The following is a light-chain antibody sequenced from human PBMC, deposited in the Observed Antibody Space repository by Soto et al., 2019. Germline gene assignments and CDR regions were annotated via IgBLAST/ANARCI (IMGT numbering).Light chain of an antibody. V-gene: IGLV2-14*01. CDR2: EVS. J-gene: IGLJ2*01. CDR1: SSDVGGYNY. Sequence: QSALTQPASVXGXPXXXXXISCTGTSSDVGGYNYVSWYQQHPGKAPKLMIYEVSNRPSGVSNRFSGSKSGNTASLTISGLQAEDEADYYCSSYTSSSTLVFGGGTKLNVL. CDR3: SSYTSSSTLV.